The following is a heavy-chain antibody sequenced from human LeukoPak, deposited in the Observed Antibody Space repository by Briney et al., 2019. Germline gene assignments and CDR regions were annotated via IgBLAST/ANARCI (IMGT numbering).Heavy chain of an antibody. V-gene: IGHV3-23*01. CDR3: AKGSYYDSSGSFYFDY. CDR1: GFTFSSYA. CDR2: IRGSGDNT. Sequence: GGSLRLSCAASGFTFSSYAMSWVRQAPGKGLEWVSGIRGSGDNTYYADSVKGRFTISRDNSKNTLYVQVNSLGTEDTAAYYCAKGSYYDSSGSFYFDYWGQGTLVTVSS. D-gene: IGHD3-22*01. J-gene: IGHJ4*02.